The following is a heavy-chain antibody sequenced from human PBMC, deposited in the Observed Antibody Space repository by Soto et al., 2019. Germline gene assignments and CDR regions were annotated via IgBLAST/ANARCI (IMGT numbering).Heavy chain of an antibody. Sequence: QVQLVQSGAEVKKPGSSVKVSCKASGDTFTSYAVSWVRQATGQGLEWIGKIIPAFGKTYYAQKFQGRLTISADDSTSTAYMELSSLVSADTAVYYCARDPLSSFAMDVWGQGTTVTVSS. V-gene: IGHV1-69*18. CDR1: GDTFTSYA. CDR3: ARDPLSSFAMDV. D-gene: IGHD3-10*02. J-gene: IGHJ6*02. CDR2: IIPAFGKT.